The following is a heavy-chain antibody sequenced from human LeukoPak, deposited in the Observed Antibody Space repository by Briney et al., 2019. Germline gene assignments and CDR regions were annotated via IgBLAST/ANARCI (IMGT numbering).Heavy chain of an antibody. CDR1: GFTFSSYG. Sequence: GGSLRLSCAASGFTFSSYGMSWVRQAAGKGLEWVSYISGSSSYIYNADSVKGRFSISRDNAKNSLYLQMNSLRAEDTAVYYCARDHNYGVIDYWGQGTLVTVSS. D-gene: IGHD4-17*01. CDR3: ARDHNYGVIDY. V-gene: IGHV3-21*01. CDR2: ISGSSSYI. J-gene: IGHJ4*02.